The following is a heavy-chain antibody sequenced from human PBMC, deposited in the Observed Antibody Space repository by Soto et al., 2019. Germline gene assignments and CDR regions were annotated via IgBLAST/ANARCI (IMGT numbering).Heavy chain of an antibody. CDR2: IYYSGNT. J-gene: IGHJ6*02. V-gene: IGHV4-59*01. CDR3: ARAEQKTYYYYGMAV. D-gene: IGHD6-13*01. Sequence: QVQLQESGPGLVKPSETLSLTCTIAGGSISTYYWSWIRQPPGKGLEWIGTIYYSGNTMYNPALKSRVTMSVDTSRNQISLKLTPVIAADTAVYYCARAEQKTYYYYGMAVWGQGTTVIVSS. CDR1: GGSISTYY.